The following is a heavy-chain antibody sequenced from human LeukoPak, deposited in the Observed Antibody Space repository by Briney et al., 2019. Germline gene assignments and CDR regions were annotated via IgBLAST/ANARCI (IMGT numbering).Heavy chain of an antibody. D-gene: IGHD6-19*01. Sequence: GGSLRLSCVVTGLTFRNYAMSWVRQAPGMGPEWVSDISGSGGVTHYADSVKGRFSISRDNSKNTLYLQMSSLRAEDTAVYYCAKGPLTEVAGTTWDFWGQGTLVTVSS. CDR3: AKGPLTEVAGTTWDF. V-gene: IGHV3-23*01. CDR2: ISGSGGVT. CDR1: GLTFRNYA. J-gene: IGHJ4*02.